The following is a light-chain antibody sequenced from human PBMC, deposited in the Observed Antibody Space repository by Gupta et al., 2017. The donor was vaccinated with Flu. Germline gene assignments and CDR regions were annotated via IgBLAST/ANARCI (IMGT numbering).Light chain of an antibody. V-gene: IGLV1-44*01. Sequence: SVMPQPPSATVAPGQPSPIPASAISSNIGIYTVNCYLHVSGTAPKLVIYCNDQPPSGVPARLSGAKSGTSAALPTRGLQPEEEDNDHCAAWDASINVYVFGTGTKVTVL. CDR3: AAWDASINVYV. CDR2: CND. J-gene: IGLJ1*01. CDR1: SSNIGIYT.